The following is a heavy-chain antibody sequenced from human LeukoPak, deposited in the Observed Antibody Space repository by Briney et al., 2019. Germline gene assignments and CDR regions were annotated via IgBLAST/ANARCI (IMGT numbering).Heavy chain of an antibody. CDR3: ARSMVRGPTIEGAFDI. CDR2: IIPIFGTA. CDR1: GGTFSSYA. J-gene: IGHJ3*02. V-gene: IGHV1-69*06. D-gene: IGHD3-10*01. Sequence: SVKVSCKASGGTFSSYAISWVRQAPGQGLEWVGGIIPIFGTANYAQKFQGRVTITADKSTSTAYMELSSLRSEDTAVYYCARSMVRGPTIEGAFDIWGQGTMVTVSS.